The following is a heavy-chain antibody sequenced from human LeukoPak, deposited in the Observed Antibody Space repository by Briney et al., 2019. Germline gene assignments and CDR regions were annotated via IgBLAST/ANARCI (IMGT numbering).Heavy chain of an antibody. V-gene: IGHV4-4*07. CDR1: GGSISSYY. D-gene: IGHD2-2*01. CDR3: ARCFGFPAAAHQYFDY. Sequence: PSETLSLTCTVSGGSISSYYWSWIRQPAGKGLEWIGRIYSTGSTYYNPSLKSRVTISVDTSKNQFSLKLSSVTAADTAMYYCARCFGFPAAAHQYFDYWGQGTLVTVSS. J-gene: IGHJ4*02. CDR2: IYSTGST.